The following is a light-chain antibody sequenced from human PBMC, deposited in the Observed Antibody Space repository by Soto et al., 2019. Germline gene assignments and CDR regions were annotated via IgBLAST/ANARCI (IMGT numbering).Light chain of an antibody. CDR3: AAWDDSLSGWV. CDR2: RIN. Sequence: SVLTQPPSASGTPGQRVTISCSGSSSNIGNNYVYWYQQVPGTAPKLLMYRINQRPSGVPDRFSGSKSGTSASLAISGLRSEDETDYYCAAWDDSLSGWVFGGGTKLTVL. J-gene: IGLJ3*02. V-gene: IGLV1-47*01. CDR1: SSNIGNNY.